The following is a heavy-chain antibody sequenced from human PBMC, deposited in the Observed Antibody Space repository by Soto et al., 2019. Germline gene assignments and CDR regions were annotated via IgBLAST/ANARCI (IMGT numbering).Heavy chain of an antibody. J-gene: IGHJ4*02. V-gene: IGHV3-23*01. D-gene: IGHD4-4*01. Sequence: GESLKISCAASGFTFSSYAMSWVRQAPGKGLEWVSAISGSGGSTYYADSVKGRFTISRDNSKNTLYLQMNSLRAEDTAVYYCAKDPSNYGAYWGQGTLVTVSS. CDR2: ISGSGGST. CDR3: AKDPSNYGAY. CDR1: GFTFSSYA.